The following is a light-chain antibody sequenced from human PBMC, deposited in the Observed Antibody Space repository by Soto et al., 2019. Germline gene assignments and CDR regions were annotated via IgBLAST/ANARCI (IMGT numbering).Light chain of an antibody. CDR3: QTWGTGPWV. V-gene: IGLV4-69*01. CDR2: LNSDGSH. CDR1: SGHSSYA. J-gene: IGLJ3*02. Sequence: QPVLTQSPSASASLGASVKLTCTLSSGHSSYAIVWHQQQPEKGPRYLMKLNSDGSHTKGDGIPDRFSGSISGAERYLTISSLQSEDEADYYCQTWGTGPWVFGGGTKLTVL.